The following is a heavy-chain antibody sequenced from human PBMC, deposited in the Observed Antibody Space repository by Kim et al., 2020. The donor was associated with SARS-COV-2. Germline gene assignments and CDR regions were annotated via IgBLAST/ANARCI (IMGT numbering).Heavy chain of an antibody. CDR1: GFTFSSYS. Sequence: GGSLRLSCAASGFTFSSYSMNWVRQAPGKGLEWVSSISSSSSYIYYADSVKGRFTISRDNAKNSLYLQMNSLRAEDTAVYYCARSMSITMIVVVIKEFDYWGQGTLVTVSS. CDR2: ISSSSSYI. V-gene: IGHV3-21*01. CDR3: ARSMSITMIVVVIKEFDY. D-gene: IGHD3-22*01. J-gene: IGHJ4*02.